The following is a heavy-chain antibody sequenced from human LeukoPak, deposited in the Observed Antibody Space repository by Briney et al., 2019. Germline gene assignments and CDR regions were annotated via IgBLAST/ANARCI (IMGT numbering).Heavy chain of an antibody. CDR1: GFTFSSYA. J-gene: IGHJ4*02. Sequence: GRSLRLSCAASGFTFSSYAMHWVRQAPGKGLEWVAVISYDGSNKYYADSVKGRFTISRDNSKNTLYLQMNSLRAEDTAVYYCARHGATRITLVQVYYFDYWGQGTLVTVSS. CDR3: ARHGATRITLVQVYYFDY. CDR2: ISYDGSNK. V-gene: IGHV3-30-3*01. D-gene: IGHD4/OR15-4a*01.